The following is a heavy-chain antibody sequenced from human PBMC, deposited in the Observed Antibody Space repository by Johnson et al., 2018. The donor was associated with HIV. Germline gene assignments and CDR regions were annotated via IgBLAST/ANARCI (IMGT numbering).Heavy chain of an antibody. V-gene: IGHV3-7*05. CDR2: IKQDGSEK. J-gene: IGHJ3*02. CDR1: GFTFSRYW. Sequence: VQLVESGGGLVQPGGSLRLSCAASGFTFSRYWMSWVRQAPGKGLEWVANIKQDGSEKYYVDSVKGRFTISRDNAKNSVYLQMNSLRAEDTAVYYCARGTLAAFDIWDQGTMVTVSS. CDR3: ARGTLAAFDI. D-gene: IGHD2-2*01.